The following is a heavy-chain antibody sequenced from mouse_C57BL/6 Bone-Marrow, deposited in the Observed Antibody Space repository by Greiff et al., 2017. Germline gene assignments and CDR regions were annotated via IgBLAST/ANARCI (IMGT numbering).Heavy chain of an antibody. Sequence: VQLQQPGAELVMPGASVKLSCKASGYTFTSYWMHWVKQRPGQGLEWIGEIDPSDSYTNYNQKFKGKSTLTVDKSSRTAYMQLSSLTSEDSAVYYCARRLPYWYFDVWGTGTTVTVSS. J-gene: IGHJ1*03. V-gene: IGHV1-69*01. CDR2: IDPSDSYT. CDR3: ARRLPYWYFDV. CDR1: GYTFTSYW. D-gene: IGHD2-2*01.